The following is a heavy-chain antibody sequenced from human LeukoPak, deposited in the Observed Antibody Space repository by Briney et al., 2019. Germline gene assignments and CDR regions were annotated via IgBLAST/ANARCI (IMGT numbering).Heavy chain of an antibody. D-gene: IGHD3-22*01. CDR1: GYTFTGYY. J-gene: IGHJ4*02. V-gene: IGHV1-2*02. CDR3: ARAESVYYFDSSGYKPFDY. Sequence: ASVKVSCKASGYTFTGYYMHWVRQAPGQGLEWMGWINPNSGGTNDAQKFQGRVTMTRDTSISTAYMELSRLRSDDTAAYFCARAESVYYFDSSGYKPFDYWGQGTLVTVSS. CDR2: INPNSGGT.